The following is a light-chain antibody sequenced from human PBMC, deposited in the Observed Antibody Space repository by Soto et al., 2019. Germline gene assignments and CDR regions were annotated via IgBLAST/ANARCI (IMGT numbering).Light chain of an antibody. Sequence: QSVLTQPPSASGTPGQRVTISCSGSSSNIGSHVVYWYQQLAGTAPKLLMYNNNQRPSGVPDRFSGSKSDTSASLAISGLQSEDEADYYCAVWDDSLDGWVFGGGTKLTVL. J-gene: IGLJ3*02. CDR3: AVWDDSLDGWV. V-gene: IGLV1-44*01. CDR1: SSNIGSHV. CDR2: NNN.